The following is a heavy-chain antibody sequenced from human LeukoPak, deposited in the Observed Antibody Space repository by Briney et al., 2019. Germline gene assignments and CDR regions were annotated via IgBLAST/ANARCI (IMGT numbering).Heavy chain of an antibody. CDR2: ISGFGGST. Sequence: PGGSLRLSCAASGFTFNNYAMNWVRQAPGKGLEWVSTISGFGGSTYYADSVKGRFTISRDNSKNTVDLQMNSLRAEDTAVYYCAKDTEFHFDYWGQGTLATVSS. V-gene: IGHV3-23*01. CDR1: GFTFNNYA. J-gene: IGHJ4*02. D-gene: IGHD2-8*02. CDR3: AKDTEFHFDY.